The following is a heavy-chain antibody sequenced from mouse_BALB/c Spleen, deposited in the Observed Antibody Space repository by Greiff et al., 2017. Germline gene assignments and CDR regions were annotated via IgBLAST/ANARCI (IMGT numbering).Heavy chain of an antibody. D-gene: IGHD1-1*01. CDR3: AKYGNCDGFAY. V-gene: IGHV5-4*02. Sequence: EVQLVESGGGLVKPGGSLKLSCAASGYTFSGYYMNWVRQTPEKRLEWVANISDGGSYTYYPDSVKGRFTISRDNAKNNLYLQMSSLKSEDTALYYCAKYGNCDGFAYWGQGTLVTVSA. CDR2: ISDGGSYT. CDR1: GYTFSGYY. J-gene: IGHJ3*01.